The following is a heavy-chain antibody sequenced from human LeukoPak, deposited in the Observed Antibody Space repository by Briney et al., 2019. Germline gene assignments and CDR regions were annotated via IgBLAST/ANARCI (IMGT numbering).Heavy chain of an antibody. CDR2: IYHSSST. D-gene: IGHD1-20*01. J-gene: IGHJ4*02. CDR1: GYSISSGYH. CDR3: ARDNWNPDF. Sequence: SETLSLTCTVSGYSISSGYHWGWIRPPPGKGLEWIGSIYHSSSTYYNASLKSRVTISVDTSKNQFSLKLSSVTAADTAVYYCARDNWNPDFWGQGTLVIVSS. V-gene: IGHV4-38-2*02.